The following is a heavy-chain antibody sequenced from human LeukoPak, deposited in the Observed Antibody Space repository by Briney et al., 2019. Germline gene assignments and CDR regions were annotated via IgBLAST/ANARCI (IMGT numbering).Heavy chain of an antibody. CDR1: GFTFSSYW. CDR2: INSDGTRA. D-gene: IGHD3-22*01. Sequence: GGSLRLSCAASGFTFSSYWMHWVRQAPGKGLVWVSRINSDGTRATYADSVKGRFTISRDNAKNTLYLQMSSLRAEDTALYYCARGLPYYDSSGGEGHFDYWGQGTLVTVSP. J-gene: IGHJ4*02. V-gene: IGHV3-74*01. CDR3: ARGLPYYDSSGGEGHFDY.